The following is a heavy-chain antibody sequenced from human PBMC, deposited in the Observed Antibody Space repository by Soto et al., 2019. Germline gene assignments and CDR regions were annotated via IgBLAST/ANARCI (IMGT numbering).Heavy chain of an antibody. CDR2: ITGSSSNL. J-gene: IGHJ4*02. CDR3: AKGGAVYGLLTHDY. Sequence: EVHLLESGGGLEQPGGSLRLSCAASGFTFRDYAMSWVRQAPGKGLEWVTTITGSSSNLYYSDFVKGRFAISRDNSKNTLYLQMDSLTAEDTAVYYCAKGGAVYGLLTHDYWGQGTLVTVSS. V-gene: IGHV3-23*01. D-gene: IGHD3-9*01. CDR1: GFTFRDYA.